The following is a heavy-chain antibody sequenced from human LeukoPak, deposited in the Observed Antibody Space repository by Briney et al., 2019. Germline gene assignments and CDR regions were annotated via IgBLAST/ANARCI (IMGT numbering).Heavy chain of an antibody. Sequence: SETLSLTCAVYGGSFSGYYWSWIRQPPGKGLEWIGEINHSGSTNYNPSLKCRVTISVDTSKNQFSLKLSSVTAADTAVYYCARVRPFDYWGQGTLVTVSS. CDR2: INHSGST. CDR1: GGSFSGYY. CDR3: ARVRPFDY. J-gene: IGHJ4*02. V-gene: IGHV4-34*01.